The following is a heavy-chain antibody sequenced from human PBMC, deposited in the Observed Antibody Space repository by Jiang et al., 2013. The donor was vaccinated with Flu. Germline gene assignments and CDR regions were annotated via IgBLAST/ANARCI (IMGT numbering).Heavy chain of an antibody. D-gene: IGHD2-21*02. V-gene: IGHV4-61*02. CDR2: VYNRGTT. CDR1: GGSISRGTYY. J-gene: IGHJ6*02. CDR3: ARESSCGGDCSWYKFYNMDV. Sequence: GLVKPSQTLSLTCTVSGGSISRGTYYWSWIRQPAGKGLEWIGRVYNRGTTNYNPSLESRVAISVATSRNQFSLRLSSVTAADTAVYYCARESSCGGDCSWYKFYNMDVWGQGTTVTVSS.